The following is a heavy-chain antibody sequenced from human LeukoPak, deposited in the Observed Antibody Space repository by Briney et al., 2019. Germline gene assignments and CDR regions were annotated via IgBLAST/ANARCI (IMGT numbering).Heavy chain of an antibody. J-gene: IGHJ4*02. CDR1: GFTFSSYG. V-gene: IGHV3-23*01. Sequence: GGSLRLSCAASGFTFSSYGMSWVRQAPGKGLEWVSTISGSGGSTYYADSVKGRFTISRDNSRDTLYLQMNSLRAADTAVYYCARKNGLDYWGQGTLVTVSS. CDR2: ISGSGGST. CDR3: ARKNGLDY.